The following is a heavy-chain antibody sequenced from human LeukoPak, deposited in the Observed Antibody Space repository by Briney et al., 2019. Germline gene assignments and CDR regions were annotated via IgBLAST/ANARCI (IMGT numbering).Heavy chain of an antibody. Sequence: PSETLSLTCAVYGGSFSGYYWSWIRQPPGKGLEWIGEINHSGSTNYNPSLKSRVTISVDTSKNQFSLKLSSVTAADTAVYYCARIRPSRLYMDVWGKGTTVTVPS. CDR3: ARIRPSRLYMDV. CDR2: INHSGST. J-gene: IGHJ6*03. V-gene: IGHV4-34*01. CDR1: GGSFSGYY.